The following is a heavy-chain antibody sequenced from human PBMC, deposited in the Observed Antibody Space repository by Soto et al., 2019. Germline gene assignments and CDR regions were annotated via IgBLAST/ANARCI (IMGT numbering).Heavy chain of an antibody. D-gene: IGHD2-21*01. J-gene: IGHJ4*02. CDR2: INGNGGST. CDR1: GFTFSSYA. V-gene: IGHV3-23*01. Sequence: GGSLRLSCAASGFTFSSYAMSWVRQAPGKGLEWVSAINGNGGSTCYADSVKGRFTISRDNAKNTLYLQMNSLRAEDTAVYYCARAPPLWWIDYWGQGTLVNVS. CDR3: ARAPPLWWIDY.